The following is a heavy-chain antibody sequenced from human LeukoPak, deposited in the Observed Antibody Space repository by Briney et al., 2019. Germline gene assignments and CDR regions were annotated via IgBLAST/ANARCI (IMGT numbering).Heavy chain of an antibody. CDR2: IRYDGSHK. CDR3: AKISGYYPFEY. D-gene: IGHD3-22*01. J-gene: IGHJ4*02. CDR1: GFTFSTYG. Sequence: GGSLRLSCAASGFTFSTYGMHWVRQAPGKGLEWVAFIRYDGSHKYYTDSVKGRFTISRDNSKNALYLQMNNLRAEDTALYYCAKISGYYPFEYWGQGTLVTVSS. V-gene: IGHV3-30*02.